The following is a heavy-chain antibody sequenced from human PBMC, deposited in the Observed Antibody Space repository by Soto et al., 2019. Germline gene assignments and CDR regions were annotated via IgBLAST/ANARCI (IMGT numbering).Heavy chain of an antibody. V-gene: IGHV3-48*02. CDR2: ISSSSSTI. D-gene: IGHD3-22*01. CDR3: ARGLGITMIVVVPALGAFDI. Sequence: GGSLRLSCAASGFTFSSYSMNWVRQAPGKGLEWVSYISSSSSTIYYADSVKGRFTISRDNAKNSLYLQMNSLRDEDTAVYYCARGLGITMIVVVPALGAFDIWGQGTMVTVSS. J-gene: IGHJ3*02. CDR1: GFTFSSYS.